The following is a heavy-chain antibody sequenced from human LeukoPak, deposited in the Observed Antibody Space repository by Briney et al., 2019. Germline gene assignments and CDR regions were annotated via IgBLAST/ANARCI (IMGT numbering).Heavy chain of an antibody. CDR2: ISSSSSTI. J-gene: IGHJ5*02. D-gene: IGHD3-3*01. Sequence: SGGSLRLSCAASGFTFSSYRMNWVRQAPGKGLEWVSYISSSSSTIYYADSVKGRFTISRDNAKNSLYLQMNSLRAEDTAVYYCARGPLFLEWLPWFDPWGQGTLVTVSS. CDR3: ARGPLFLEWLPWFDP. V-gene: IGHV3-48*04. CDR1: GFTFSSYR.